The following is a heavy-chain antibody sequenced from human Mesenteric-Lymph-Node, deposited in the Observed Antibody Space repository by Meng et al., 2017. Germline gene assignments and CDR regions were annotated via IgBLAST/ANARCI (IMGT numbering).Heavy chain of an antibody. D-gene: IGHD2-15*01. J-gene: IGHJ1*01. CDR3: AISQYCSGGSCYGEYFQH. CDR1: GGSISSYD. V-gene: IGHV4-4*07. CDR2: IYTGGST. Sequence: SETLSLTCTVSGGSISSYDWNWIRQPAGKGLEWIGRIYTGGSTNYNPSLKSRVTMSVDTSKNQFSLKLSSVTAADTAVYYCAISQYCSGGSCYGEYFQHWGQGNLV.